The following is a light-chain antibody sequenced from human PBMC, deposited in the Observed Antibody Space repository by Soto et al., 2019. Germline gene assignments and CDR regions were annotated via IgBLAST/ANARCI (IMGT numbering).Light chain of an antibody. V-gene: IGKV1-5*03. J-gene: IGKJ1*01. CDR1: QTIISW. CDR3: QHYNSYSEA. Sequence: DIQMTQSPSTLSGSVGDRATITCRASQTIISWLAWYQQKPGKAPKLLIDKASTLKSGVPSRFSGSGSGTEFTLTISSLQPDDFATYYCQHYNSYSEAFGQGTKVDIK. CDR2: KAS.